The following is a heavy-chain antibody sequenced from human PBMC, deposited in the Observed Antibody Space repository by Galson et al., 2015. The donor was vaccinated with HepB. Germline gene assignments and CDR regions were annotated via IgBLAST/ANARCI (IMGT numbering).Heavy chain of an antibody. V-gene: IGHV3-23*01. D-gene: IGHD3-22*01. Sequence: SLRLSCAASGFTFSSYAMSWVRQAPGKGLEWVSAISGSGGSTYYADSVKGRFTISRDNSKNTVFLEMNSLRVEDTAVYYCARRYYDSTGIGAFDIWGQGTMVTVSS. J-gene: IGHJ3*02. CDR3: ARRYYDSTGIGAFDI. CDR2: ISGSGGST. CDR1: GFTFSSYA.